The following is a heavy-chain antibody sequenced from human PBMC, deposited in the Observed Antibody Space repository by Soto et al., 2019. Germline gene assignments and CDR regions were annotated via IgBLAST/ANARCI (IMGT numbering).Heavy chain of an antibody. D-gene: IGHD3-10*01. CDR1: GDSVSSYSAA. CDR3: VRDRYSSSGWFDP. CDR2: TYYRSRFFS. J-gene: IGHJ5*02. Sequence: SQTLSLTCAISGDSVSSYSAAWNWIRQSPSGGLEWLGRTYYRSRFFSDYAESVKSRIIINPDTSKNQFSPQLKSVTPEDTAVYYCVRDRYSSSGWFDPWGQGTPVTSPQ. V-gene: IGHV6-1*01.